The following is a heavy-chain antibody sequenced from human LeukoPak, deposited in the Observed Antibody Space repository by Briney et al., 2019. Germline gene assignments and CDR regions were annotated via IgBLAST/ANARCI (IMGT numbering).Heavy chain of an antibody. Sequence: SETLSLTCTVSGGSISSYYWSWIRQPPGKGLEWIGYIYYSGSTNYNPSLKSRVTISVDTSKNQFSLKLSSVTAADTAVYYCARGLRRAARRSVWLPDAFDIWGLGTMVTVSS. J-gene: IGHJ3*02. CDR3: ARGLRRAARRSVWLPDAFDI. CDR1: GGSISSYY. CDR2: IYYSGST. V-gene: IGHV4-59*12. D-gene: IGHD6-6*01.